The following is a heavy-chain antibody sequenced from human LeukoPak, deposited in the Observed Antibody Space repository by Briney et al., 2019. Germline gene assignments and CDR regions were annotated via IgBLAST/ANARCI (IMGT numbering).Heavy chain of an antibody. V-gene: IGHV3-23*01. Sequence: GGSLRLSCAASGFTFTICAMNWVRQDPGKGLEWVSGITGSGSSTYYADSVKGRFTISRDSSKNTVYLQMNSLKAEDTAVYYCAKSEGSYKTLIDYWGQGTLVTVSS. CDR1: GFTFTICA. CDR3: AKSEGSYKTLIDY. D-gene: IGHD3-10*01. CDR2: ITGSGSST. J-gene: IGHJ4*02.